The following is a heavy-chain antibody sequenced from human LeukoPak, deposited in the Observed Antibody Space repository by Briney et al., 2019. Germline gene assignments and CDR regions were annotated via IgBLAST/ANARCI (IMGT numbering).Heavy chain of an antibody. V-gene: IGHV4-59*01. Sequence: SETLSLTCTVSGGPISSYYWSWIRQPPGKGLEWIGYIYYSGSTNYNPSLKSRVTISVDTSKNQFSLKLSSVTAADTAVYYCARSTVVAATLFDYWGQGTLVTVSS. CDR1: GGPISSYY. CDR2: IYYSGST. J-gene: IGHJ4*02. D-gene: IGHD2-15*01. CDR3: ARSTVVAATLFDY.